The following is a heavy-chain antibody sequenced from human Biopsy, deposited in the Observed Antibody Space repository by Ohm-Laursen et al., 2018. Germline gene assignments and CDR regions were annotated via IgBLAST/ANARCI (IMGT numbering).Heavy chain of an antibody. CDR1: GDSLSSGPDN. D-gene: IGHD6-19*01. CDR3: ARGRRTSGWPYFAN. V-gene: IGHV4-61*01. Sequence: GTLSLTCIVSGDSLSSGPDNWSWIRQPPGQGLEYIGFIYSGENTNYNPSLQNRVTMSVDTSKNQFSLKLSSVIAADTAVYYCARGRRTSGWPYFANWGQGTLVIVSS. CDR2: IYSGENT. J-gene: IGHJ4*02.